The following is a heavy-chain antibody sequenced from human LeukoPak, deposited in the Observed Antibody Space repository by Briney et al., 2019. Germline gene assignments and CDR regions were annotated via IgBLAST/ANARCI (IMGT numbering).Heavy chain of an antibody. CDR3: ARDGYYYDSSGYYGH. D-gene: IGHD3-22*01. V-gene: IGHV3-48*01. J-gene: IGHJ4*02. CDR2: ISSSSSTI. Sequence: PGGSLRLSCAASGFTFSSYSMNWVRQAPGKGLEWVSYISSSSSTIYYADSVKGRFTISRDNAKNSLYLQMNSLRAEVTAVYYCARDGYYYDSSGYYGHWGQGTLVTVSS. CDR1: GFTFSSYS.